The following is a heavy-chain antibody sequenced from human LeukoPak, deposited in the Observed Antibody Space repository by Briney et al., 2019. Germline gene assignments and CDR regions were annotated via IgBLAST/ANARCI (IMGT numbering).Heavy chain of an antibody. V-gene: IGHV3-74*01. D-gene: IGHD6-6*01. Sequence: GGSLRLSCTVSGFTVSTNSMSWVRQAPGKGLEWVSRINSDGSSTSYADSVKGRFTISRDNAKNTLYLQMNSLRAEDTAVYYCARGGVYSSSAPDYWGQGTLVTVSS. CDR1: GFTVSTNS. CDR2: INSDGSST. J-gene: IGHJ4*02. CDR3: ARGGVYSSSAPDY.